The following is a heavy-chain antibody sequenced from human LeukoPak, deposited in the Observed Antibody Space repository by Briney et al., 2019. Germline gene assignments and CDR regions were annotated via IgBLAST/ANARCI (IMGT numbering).Heavy chain of an antibody. V-gene: IGHV3-21*01. Sequence: PGGSLRLSCAASGFTFSSYAMSWVRQAPGKGLEWVSSISSSSTSMYYADSVKGRFTISRDNAKNSLYLQMNSLRAEDTAVYYCSRERGYSYGYSDYWGQGTLVTVSS. CDR2: ISSSSTSM. D-gene: IGHD5-18*01. J-gene: IGHJ4*02. CDR1: GFTFSSYA. CDR3: SRERGYSYGYSDY.